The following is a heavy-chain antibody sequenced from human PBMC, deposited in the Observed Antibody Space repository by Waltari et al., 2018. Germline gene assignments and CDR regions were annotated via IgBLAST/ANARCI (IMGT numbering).Heavy chain of an antibody. CDR1: GGSFSGYY. Sequence: QVQLQQWGAGLLKPSETLSLTCAVYGGSFSGYYWSWIRQPPGKGLEWIGEINHSGSTNYNPSRKSRVTISVDTSKNQFSLKLSSVTAADTAVYYCARTYYDFWSGYFFDPWGQGTLVTVSS. CDR3: ARTYYDFWSGYFFDP. V-gene: IGHV4-34*01. CDR2: INHSGST. J-gene: IGHJ5*02. D-gene: IGHD3-3*01.